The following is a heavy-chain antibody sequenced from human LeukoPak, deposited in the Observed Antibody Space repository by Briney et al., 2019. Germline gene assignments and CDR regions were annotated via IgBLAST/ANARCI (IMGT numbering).Heavy chain of an antibody. Sequence: PSETLSLTCTVSGGSISSYYWSWIRQPPGKGLEWIGYIYYSGGTNYNPSLKSRVTISVDTSKNQFSLKLSSVTAADTAVYYCAREVSGSFDYWGQGTLVTVSS. CDR1: GGSISSYY. V-gene: IGHV4-59*01. J-gene: IGHJ4*02. D-gene: IGHD5-12*01. CDR3: AREVSGSFDY. CDR2: IYYSGGT.